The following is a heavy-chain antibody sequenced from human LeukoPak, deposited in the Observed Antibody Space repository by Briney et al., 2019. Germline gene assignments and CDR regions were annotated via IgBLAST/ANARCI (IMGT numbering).Heavy chain of an antibody. D-gene: IGHD2-15*01. CDR2: ISTDGYTT. V-gene: IGHV3-74*01. J-gene: IGHJ4*02. Sequence: GGSMRLSCAASGLAFSGYKMHWVRQAPRKGLVWVSRISTDGYTTDYADFVQGRFTASRDNTKNTWSLEMNSLRAEDTAVYYCVVGGSPGYWGQGTLVTVSS. CDR1: GLAFSGYK. CDR3: VVGGSPGY.